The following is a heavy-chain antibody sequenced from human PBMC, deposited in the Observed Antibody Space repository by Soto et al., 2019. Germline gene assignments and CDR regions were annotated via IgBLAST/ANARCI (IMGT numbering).Heavy chain of an antibody. V-gene: IGHV1-69*06. D-gene: IGHD2-2*02. CDR2: IIPIFNST. Sequence: GASVKVSFKVSGSRFSNYVISWVGPAPGHGLAWLGRIIPIFNSTKYAQNFQGRVTITADKSTSTASLELSSLRSDDTAVYYCAREGRGKKAGYNGLVSLGYWGQGTLVTVSS. J-gene: IGHJ4*02. CDR3: AREGRGKKAGYNGLVSLGY. CDR1: GSRFSNYV.